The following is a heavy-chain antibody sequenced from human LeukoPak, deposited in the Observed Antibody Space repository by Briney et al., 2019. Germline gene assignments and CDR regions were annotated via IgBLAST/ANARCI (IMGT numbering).Heavy chain of an antibody. D-gene: IGHD6-13*01. CDR2: IKQAGSEK. CDR3: AKDPHARIVAAVLQ. J-gene: IGHJ4*02. Sequence: GGSLRLSCAASGFTFSKDWMSWVRQAPGKGLEWVANIKQAGSEKYYVESVKGRFTISRDNSKNTLYLQLNSLRAEDTAVYYCAKDPHARIVAAVLQWGQGTLVTVSS. CDR1: GFTFSKDW. V-gene: IGHV3-7*05.